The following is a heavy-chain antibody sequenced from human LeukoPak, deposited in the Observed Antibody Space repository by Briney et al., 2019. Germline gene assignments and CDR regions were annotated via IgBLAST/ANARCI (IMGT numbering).Heavy chain of an antibody. CDR2: ISSSGSTI. J-gene: IGHJ4*02. Sequence: GGSLRLSCAASGFTLSDYYMSWIRQAPGKGLEWVSYISSSGSTIYYADSVKGRFTISRDNARNSPYLQMNSLRAEDTAVYYCARDQCGGDCYPKNWGQGTLVTVSS. V-gene: IGHV3-11*01. CDR1: GFTLSDYY. D-gene: IGHD2-21*02. CDR3: ARDQCGGDCYPKN.